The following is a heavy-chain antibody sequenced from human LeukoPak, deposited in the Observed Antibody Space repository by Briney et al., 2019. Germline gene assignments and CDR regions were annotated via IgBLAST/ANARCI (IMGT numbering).Heavy chain of an antibody. J-gene: IGHJ4*02. D-gene: IGHD3-10*01. Sequence: SGTQSLTCAVSGGSISSSKWWSWVRQPPGKGLEWIGEIYHSGSTNYNPSLKSRVTISVDKSKNQFSLKLSSVTAADTAVYYCARSHYYGWLRNFDYWGQGTLVTVSS. CDR3: ARSHYYGWLRNFDY. CDR2: IYHSGST. V-gene: IGHV4-4*02. CDR1: GGSISSSKW.